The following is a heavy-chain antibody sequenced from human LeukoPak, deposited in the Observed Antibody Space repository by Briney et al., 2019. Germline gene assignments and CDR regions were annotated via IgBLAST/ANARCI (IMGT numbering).Heavy chain of an antibody. D-gene: IGHD3-9*01. Sequence: GGSLRLSCAASGFTVSSNYMSWVRQAPGKGLEWVSAIYSGGSTYYADSVKGRFTISRENSKNTLWLQMNSLRAEDTAVYYCARLHYDVLTGPFDYWGQGTLVTVSS. V-gene: IGHV3-53*01. CDR1: GFTVSSNY. CDR3: ARLHYDVLTGPFDY. CDR2: IYSGGST. J-gene: IGHJ4*02.